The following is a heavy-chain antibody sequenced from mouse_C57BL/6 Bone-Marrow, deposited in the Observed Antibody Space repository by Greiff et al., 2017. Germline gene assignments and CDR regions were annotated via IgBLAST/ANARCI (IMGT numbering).Heavy chain of an antibody. CDR1: GFTFSSYG. CDR2: ISSGGSYT. J-gene: IGHJ4*01. V-gene: IGHV5-6*01. CDR3: ARRGPVYAMDY. Sequence: EVHLVESGGDLVKPGGSLKLSCAASGFTFSSYGMSWFRQTPDKRLEWVATISSGGSYTSYPDSVKGRFTISRDNAKNTLYLQMSSLKSEDTAMYYCARRGPVYAMDYWGQGTSVTVSS.